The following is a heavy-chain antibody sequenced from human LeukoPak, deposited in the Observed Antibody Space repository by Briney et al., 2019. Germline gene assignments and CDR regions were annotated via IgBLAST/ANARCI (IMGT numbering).Heavy chain of an antibody. CDR1: GGSIGYYY. J-gene: IGHJ4*02. Sequence: SETLSLTCTVAGGSIGYYYWSWIRQPPGKGLEWIGYINHSGTTNYNPSLKSRVTISVDTSKNQFSLNLNSVTATDTAVFYCARHAREHYGTSWYDYWGQGALVIVSA. V-gene: IGHV4-59*08. CDR2: INHSGTT. CDR3: ARHAREHYGTSWYDY. D-gene: IGHD6-13*01.